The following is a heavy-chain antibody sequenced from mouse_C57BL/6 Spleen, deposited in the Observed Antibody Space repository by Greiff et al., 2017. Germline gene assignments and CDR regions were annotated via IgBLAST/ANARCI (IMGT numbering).Heavy chain of an antibody. J-gene: IGHJ4*01. CDR3: AREPPFDYGSSYYAMDY. Sequence: QVQLQQPGAELVRPGTSVTLSCTASGYTFTSYWMHWVKQRPGQGLEWIGVIDPSDSYTNYNQKFKGKATLTVDTSSSTAYMQLSSLTSEDSAVYYCAREPPFDYGSSYYAMDYWGQGTSVTVSS. CDR1: GYTFTSYW. D-gene: IGHD1-1*01. CDR2: IDPSDSYT. V-gene: IGHV1-59*01.